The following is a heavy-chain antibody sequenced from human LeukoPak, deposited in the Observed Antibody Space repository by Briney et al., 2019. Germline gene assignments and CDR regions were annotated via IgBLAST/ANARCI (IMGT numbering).Heavy chain of an antibody. CDR2: INHSGST. J-gene: IGHJ6*02. V-gene: IGHV4-34*01. CDR1: GGSFSGYY. D-gene: IGHD6-19*01. CDR3: ARGSGSGWYYYYGMDV. Sequence: SETLSLTCAVYGGSFSGYYWSWIRQPPGKGLEWIGEINHSGSTNYNPSLKSRVTISVDTSKNQFSPKLSSVTAADTAVYYCARGSGSGWYYYYGMDVWGQGTTVTVSS.